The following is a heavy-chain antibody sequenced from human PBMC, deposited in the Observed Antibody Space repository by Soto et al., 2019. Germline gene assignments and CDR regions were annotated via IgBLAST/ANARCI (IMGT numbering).Heavy chain of an antibody. CDR2: IKQDGSEK. CDR1: GFTISSYW. Sequence: GGSLRLSCAASGFTISSYWMSWVRQAPGKGLEWVANIKQDGSEKYYVDSVKGRFTISRDNAKNSLYLQMNSLRAEDTAVYYCARDFPDYDFWSGPTAPYYYYGMDVWRQGTTVTVSS. D-gene: IGHD3-3*01. V-gene: IGHV3-7*05. J-gene: IGHJ6*02. CDR3: ARDFPDYDFWSGPTAPYYYYGMDV.